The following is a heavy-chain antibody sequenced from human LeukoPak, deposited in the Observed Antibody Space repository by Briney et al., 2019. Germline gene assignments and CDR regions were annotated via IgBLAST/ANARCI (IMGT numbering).Heavy chain of an antibody. CDR1: GGSISSGGYY. CDR3: ARARYSSGWYEWRFDP. V-gene: IGHV4-31*03. D-gene: IGHD6-19*01. CDR2: VYNSGST. Sequence: SETLSLTCTVSGGSISSGGYYWGWIRQHPGKGLEWIGYVYNSGSTYYNPSLKSRVTISVDTSKNQFSLKLNSVTAADTAVYFCARARYSSGWYEWRFDPWGQGTLVTVSS. J-gene: IGHJ5*02.